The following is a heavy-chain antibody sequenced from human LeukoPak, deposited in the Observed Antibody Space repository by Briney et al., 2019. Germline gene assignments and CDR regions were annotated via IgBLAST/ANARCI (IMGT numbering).Heavy chain of an antibody. D-gene: IGHD3-16*01. Sequence: SETLSLTCTVSGVSISSSSDYWGWIRQPPGKGLEWIGSIYYSGSTYYNPSLKSRVTISVDTSKNQFSLKLSSVTAADTAVYYCAREKGSYYDYVWGSSRGARGDYWGQGTLVTVSS. V-gene: IGHV4-39*07. CDR3: AREKGSYYDYVWGSSRGARGDY. J-gene: IGHJ4*02. CDR2: IYYSGST. CDR1: GVSISSSSDY.